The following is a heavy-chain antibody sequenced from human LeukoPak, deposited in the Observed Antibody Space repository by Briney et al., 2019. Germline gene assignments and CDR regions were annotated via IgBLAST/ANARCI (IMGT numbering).Heavy chain of an antibody. CDR3: ASSVSSSYDWGPTIDFDY. CDR2: IYHSGST. J-gene: IGHJ4*02. CDR1: GDSISSYNYY. D-gene: IGHD5-12*01. V-gene: IGHV4-39*07. Sequence: SETLSLTCTVSGDSISSYNYYWGWIRQPPGKGLEWIGSIYHSGSTYYNPSLKSRVTISVDTSKNQFSLKLSSVTAADTAVYYCASSVSSSYDWGPTIDFDYWGQGTLVTVSS.